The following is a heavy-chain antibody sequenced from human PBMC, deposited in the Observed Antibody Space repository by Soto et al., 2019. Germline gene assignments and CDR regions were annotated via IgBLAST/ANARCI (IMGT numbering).Heavy chain of an antibody. CDR2: IKHDTSEA. J-gene: IGHJ4*02. Sequence: DVQLVESGGGWVQPGRSLRLSCAASGFKFSDYWMSWVRQAPGKGLEWVGNIKHDTSEAHYADSVKGRFNITRDNIKNFLFLQMRDLRADDTASYYCARDGLLFSGPYRPSRFDYWGLGALVTVSS. CDR3: ARDGLLFSGPYRPSRFDY. V-gene: IGHV3-7*03. D-gene: IGHD3-16*02. CDR1: GFKFSDYW.